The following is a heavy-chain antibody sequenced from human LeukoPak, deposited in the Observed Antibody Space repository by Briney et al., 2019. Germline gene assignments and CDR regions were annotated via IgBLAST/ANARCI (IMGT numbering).Heavy chain of an antibody. CDR1: GGSFSGYY. Sequence: SETLSLTCAVYGGSFSGYYWSWIRQPPGKGLEWIGEINHSGSTNYNPSLKSRVTISVDTSKNQFSLKLSSVTAADTAVYYCARASYDSSGYYHDYWGQGTLVTVSS. D-gene: IGHD3-22*01. CDR3: ARASYDSSGYYHDY. J-gene: IGHJ4*02. CDR2: INHSGST. V-gene: IGHV4-34*01.